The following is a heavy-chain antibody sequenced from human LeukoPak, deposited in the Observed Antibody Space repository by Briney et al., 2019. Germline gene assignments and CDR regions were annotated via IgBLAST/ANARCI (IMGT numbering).Heavy chain of an antibody. Sequence: ASVKVSCKASGYTFTSYYMHWVRQAPGQGLEWMGIINPSGGSTSYAQKFQGRVTMARDTSTSTVYMELSSLRSEDTAVYYCARGGSRVATLGTLDYWGQGTLVTVSS. CDR2: INPSGGST. D-gene: IGHD5-12*01. CDR1: GYTFTSYY. V-gene: IGHV1-46*01. J-gene: IGHJ4*02. CDR3: ARGGSRVATLGTLDY.